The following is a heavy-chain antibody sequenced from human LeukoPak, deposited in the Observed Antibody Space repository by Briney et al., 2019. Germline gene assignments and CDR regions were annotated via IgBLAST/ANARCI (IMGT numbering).Heavy chain of an antibody. CDR2: IYYSGST. CDR3: ARHSSGWYDDY. J-gene: IGHJ4*02. CDR1: GGSISSSSYY. V-gene: IGHV4-39*01. Sequence: SETLSLTCTVSGGSISSSSYYWGWIRQPPGKGLEWIGSIYYSGSTYYNPSLKSRVTISVDTSKNQFSLKLSSVTAAGTAVYYCARHSSGWYDDYWGQGTLVTVSS. D-gene: IGHD6-19*01.